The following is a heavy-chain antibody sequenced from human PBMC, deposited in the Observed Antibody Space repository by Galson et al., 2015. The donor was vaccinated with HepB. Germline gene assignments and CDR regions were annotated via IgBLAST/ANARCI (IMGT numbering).Heavy chain of an antibody. CDR1: GGSISSSSYY. CDR2: IYYSGST. CDR3: ARLSSSWLFDY. J-gene: IGHJ4*02. D-gene: IGHD6-13*01. V-gene: IGHV4-39*01. Sequence: ETLSLTCTVSGGSISSSSYYWGWIRQPPGKGLEWIGSIYYSGSTYYNPSLKSRVTISVDTSKNQFSLKLSSVTAADTAVYYCARLSSSWLFDYWGQGTLVTVSS.